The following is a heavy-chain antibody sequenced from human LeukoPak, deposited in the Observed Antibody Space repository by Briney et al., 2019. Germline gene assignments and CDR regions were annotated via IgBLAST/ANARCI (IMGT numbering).Heavy chain of an antibody. CDR2: ISYDGSNK. D-gene: IGHD6-19*01. CDR1: GFTFTNYG. Sequence: GGSLRLSCAASGFTFTNYGIHWVRQAPDKGLEWVAGISYDGSNKYYADSVKGRFTISRDNSKNTLSLQMNTLRAEDTAVYYCAKGSSSGLYYLDDWGQGTLVTVSS. CDR3: AKGSSSGLYYLDD. J-gene: IGHJ4*02. V-gene: IGHV3-30*18.